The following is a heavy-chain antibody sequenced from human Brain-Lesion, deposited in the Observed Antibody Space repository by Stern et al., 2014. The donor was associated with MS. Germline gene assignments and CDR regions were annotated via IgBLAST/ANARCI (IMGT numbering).Heavy chain of an antibody. J-gene: IGHJ4*02. D-gene: IGHD2-2*01. CDR2: MNPYSGNT. Sequence: QVQLVESGAEVKKPGASVKVSCKASGYTFSSYDITWVRQASGPGLEWMGWMNPYSGNTGYAQKFKGRVSMTSDPSISTVYMELTSLTSDDTAVYFCARAVRNQLLSEYWGQGTLVTVSS. CDR1: GYTFSSYD. CDR3: ARAVRNQLLSEY. V-gene: IGHV1-8*01.